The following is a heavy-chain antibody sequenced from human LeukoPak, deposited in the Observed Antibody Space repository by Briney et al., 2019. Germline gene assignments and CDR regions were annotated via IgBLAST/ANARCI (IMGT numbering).Heavy chain of an antibody. Sequence: GGSLRLSCAASGLAFSSYWMSWVRQAPGKGPEWVANIKPDGSGKYYVDSVKGRFTISRDNAENSLFLHMNSLRAEDTAVYYCARCAVAAAGDYWGRGTLVTVSS. CDR2: IKPDGSGK. CDR3: ARCAVAAAGDY. CDR1: GLAFSSYW. J-gene: IGHJ4*02. V-gene: IGHV3-7*01. D-gene: IGHD6-13*01.